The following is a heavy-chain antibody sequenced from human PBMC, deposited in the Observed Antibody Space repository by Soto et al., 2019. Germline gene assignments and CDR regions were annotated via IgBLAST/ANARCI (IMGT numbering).Heavy chain of an antibody. CDR1: GFTFSSYE. D-gene: IGHD3-16*01. Sequence: EVQLVESGGGLVQPGGSLRLSCAASGFTFSSYEMNWVRQAPGKGLEWVSYISSSGSTIYYADSVKGRFTISRDNAKNSLYLQMHSLRAEDTAVYYCARDKSWVYDYVWGPYYAVFDAFDIWGQGTMVTVSS. CDR3: ARDKSWVYDYVWGPYYAVFDAFDI. J-gene: IGHJ3*02. V-gene: IGHV3-48*03. CDR2: ISSSGSTI.